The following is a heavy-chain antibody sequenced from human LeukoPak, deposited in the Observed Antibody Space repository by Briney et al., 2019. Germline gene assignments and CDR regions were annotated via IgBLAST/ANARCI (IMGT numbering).Heavy chain of an antibody. J-gene: IGHJ3*02. CDR3: ARDAGFGI. CDR2: FSSNGST. V-gene: IGHV4-61*10. D-gene: IGHD3-16*01. CDR1: GASINSGSYY. Sequence: SETLSLTCTVSGASINSGSYYWSWLRQPAGKGLEFIGHFSSNGSTNYNPSLRSRITISVDTSKNQFSLKLSSVTAADTAVYYCARDAGFGIWGQGTMVTVSS.